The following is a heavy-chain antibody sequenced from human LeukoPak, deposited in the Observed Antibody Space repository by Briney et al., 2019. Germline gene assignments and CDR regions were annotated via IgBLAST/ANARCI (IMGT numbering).Heavy chain of an antibody. CDR1: GFTFSSYS. V-gene: IGHV3-23*01. D-gene: IGHD5-18*01. CDR2: ISCSGGST. J-gene: IGHJ4*02. CDR3: AKGPEGYSYGTVDY. Sequence: GGSLRLSCAASGFTFSSYSMSWVRQAPGKGLEWVAVISCSGGSTYYADSVKGRFTISRDNSKNTLYLQMNRLRAKDTAVYYRAKGPEGYSYGTVDYWGQGT.